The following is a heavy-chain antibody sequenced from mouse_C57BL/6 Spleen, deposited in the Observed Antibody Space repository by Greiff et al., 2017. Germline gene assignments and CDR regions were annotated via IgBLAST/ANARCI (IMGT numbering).Heavy chain of an antibody. V-gene: IGHV1-82*01. Sequence: QVQLQQSGPELVKPGASVKISCKASGYAFSSSWMNWVKQRPGKGLEWIGRIYPGDGDTNYNGKFKGKATLTADKSSSTAYMQLSSLTSEDSAVYFCARSPLVDYWGQGTSVTVSS. CDR3: ARSPLVDY. CDR1: GYAFSSSW. CDR2: IYPGDGDT. J-gene: IGHJ4*01.